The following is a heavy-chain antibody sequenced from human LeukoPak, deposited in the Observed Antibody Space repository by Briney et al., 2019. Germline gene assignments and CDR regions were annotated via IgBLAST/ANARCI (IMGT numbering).Heavy chain of an antibody. J-gene: IGHJ5*02. D-gene: IGHD3-10*01. CDR2: IYHSGST. Sequence: SETLSLTCTVSGYSISCGYYWGWIRQPPGKWLEWIGSIYHSGSTYYNPSLKSRVTISVDTSKNQFSLKLSSVTAADTAVYYCARLLVRGVIFDWFDPWGQGTLVTVSS. V-gene: IGHV4-38-2*02. CDR1: GYSISCGYY. CDR3: ARLLVRGVIFDWFDP.